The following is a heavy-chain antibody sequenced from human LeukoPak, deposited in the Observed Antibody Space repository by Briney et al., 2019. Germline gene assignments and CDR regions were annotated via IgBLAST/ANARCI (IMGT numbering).Heavy chain of an antibody. CDR2: ISSRMSYI. J-gene: IGHJ4*02. V-gene: IGHV3-21*03. CDR3: ARSSSGEDYFAY. D-gene: IGHD1-26*01. CDR1: GFTFSSYS. Sequence: VGSLRLSCAASGFTFSSYSMNCVRQAPGKGLGCVSPISSRMSYIYYTDSVWGRFTLSTDNTKNSLYLHMSRLRAQDTALYNYARSSSGEDYFAYWGQGTLVTVSS.